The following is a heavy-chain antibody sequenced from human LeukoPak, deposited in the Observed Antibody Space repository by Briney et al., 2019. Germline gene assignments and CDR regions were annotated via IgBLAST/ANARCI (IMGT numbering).Heavy chain of an antibody. Sequence: SETLSLTCTVSGYSLSNGYYWGWIRQPPGKGLEWIGNIYHSGSTYYNPSLKSRVTISVDTSKSQFSLKLSSVTAADTAVYYCARELLSGDPSIGNWGQGTLVTVSS. D-gene: IGHD7-27*01. V-gene: IGHV4-38-2*02. CDR2: IYHSGST. CDR1: GYSLSNGYY. CDR3: ARELLSGDPSIGN. J-gene: IGHJ4*02.